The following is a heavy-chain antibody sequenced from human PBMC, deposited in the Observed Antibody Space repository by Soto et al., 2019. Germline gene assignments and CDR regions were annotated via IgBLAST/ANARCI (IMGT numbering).Heavy chain of an antibody. CDR2: IYYSGST. Sequence: PSETLSLTCTVSGGSISSGGYYWSWIRQHPGKGLEWIGYIYYSGSTYYNPSLKSRVTISVDTSKNQFSLKLSSVTAADTAVYYCARGLHPTRQVYYFDYWGQGTLVTVSS. CDR3: ARGLHPTRQVYYFDY. J-gene: IGHJ4*02. V-gene: IGHV4-31*03. D-gene: IGHD3-16*01. CDR1: GGSISSGGYY.